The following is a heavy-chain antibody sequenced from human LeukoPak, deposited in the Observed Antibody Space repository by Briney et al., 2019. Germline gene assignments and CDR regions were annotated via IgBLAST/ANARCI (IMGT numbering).Heavy chain of an antibody. D-gene: IGHD3-22*01. Sequence: ASVKVSCKASGGTFSSYAISWVRQAPGQGLEWMGIINPSGGSTSYAQKFQGRVTMTRDTSTSTVYMELSSLRSEDTAVYYCARDRVVIYYYGMDVWGQGTTVTVSS. J-gene: IGHJ6*02. CDR2: INPSGGST. CDR1: GGTFSSYA. V-gene: IGHV1-46*01. CDR3: ARDRVVIYYYGMDV.